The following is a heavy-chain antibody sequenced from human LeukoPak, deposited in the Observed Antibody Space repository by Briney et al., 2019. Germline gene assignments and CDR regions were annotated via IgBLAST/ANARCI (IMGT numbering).Heavy chain of an antibody. D-gene: IGHD2-21*01. Sequence: GESLKISWCSPWYSFTSYWIGWVRQMPGKGLEWMGIIYPGDSDTRYSPSFQGQVTISADKSISTAYLQWSSLKASDTAMYYCARLVNYYYYYMDVWGKGTTVTVSS. J-gene: IGHJ6*03. CDR2: IYPGDSDT. CDR3: ARLVNYYYYYMDV. V-gene: IGHV5-51*01. CDR1: WYSFTSYW.